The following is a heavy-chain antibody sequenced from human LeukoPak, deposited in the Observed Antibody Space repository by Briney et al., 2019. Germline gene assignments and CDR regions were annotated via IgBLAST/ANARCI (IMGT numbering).Heavy chain of an antibody. Sequence: ASVKVSCKASGYTFTGYYMHWVRQAPGQGLEWMGWISAYNGNTNYAQKLQGRVTMTTDTSTSTAYMELRSLRSDDTAVYCCARVPGDTVTAVFDYWGQGTLVTVSS. J-gene: IGHJ4*02. D-gene: IGHD4-17*01. CDR3: ARVPGDTVTAVFDY. CDR1: GYTFTGYY. V-gene: IGHV1-18*04. CDR2: ISAYNGNT.